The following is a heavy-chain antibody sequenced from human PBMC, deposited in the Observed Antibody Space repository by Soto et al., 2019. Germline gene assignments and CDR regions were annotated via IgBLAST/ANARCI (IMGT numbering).Heavy chain of an antibody. Sequence: ASVKVSCKASGYTFTSYAMHWVRQAPGQRLEWMGWINAGNGNTKYSQKFQGRVTITRDTSASTAYMELSSLRSEDTAVYHCARDYGDYLYDYWGQGTLVTVSS. CDR3: ARDYGDYLYDY. D-gene: IGHD4-17*01. J-gene: IGHJ4*02. V-gene: IGHV1-3*01. CDR2: INAGNGNT. CDR1: GYTFTSYA.